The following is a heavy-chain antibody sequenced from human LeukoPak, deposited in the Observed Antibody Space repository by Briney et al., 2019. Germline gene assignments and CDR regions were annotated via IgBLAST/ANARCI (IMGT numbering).Heavy chain of an antibody. CDR3: ARDPGGSYFGFDP. D-gene: IGHD1-26*01. J-gene: IGHJ5*02. Sequence: GGSLRLSCAASGFTFSSYEVNWVRQAPGKGLEWVSYISSSGSTIYYADSVKGRFTISRDNAKNSLYLQMNSLRAEDTAVYYCARDPGGSYFGFDPWGQGTLVTVSS. CDR2: ISSSGSTI. V-gene: IGHV3-48*03. CDR1: GFTFSSYE.